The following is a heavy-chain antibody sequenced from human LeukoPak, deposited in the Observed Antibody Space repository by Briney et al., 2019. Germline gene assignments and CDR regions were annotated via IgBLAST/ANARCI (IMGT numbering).Heavy chain of an antibody. J-gene: IGHJ4*02. Sequence: GGSLRLSCAASGFTVSSNYMSWVRQAPGKGLEWVSVIYSGGSTYYADSVKGRLTISRDNSNHMLYLQMNSLIAEDTAIYYCAKDDDWLRFEHWGRGTPVSVSS. CDR2: IYSGGST. CDR3: AKDDDWLRFEH. V-gene: IGHV3-53*01. CDR1: GFTVSSNY. D-gene: IGHD5-12*01.